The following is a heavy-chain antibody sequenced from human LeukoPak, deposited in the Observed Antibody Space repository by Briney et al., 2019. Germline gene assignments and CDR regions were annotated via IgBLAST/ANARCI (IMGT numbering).Heavy chain of an antibody. D-gene: IGHD6-19*01. CDR3: ARVRKQWLVPFDY. Sequence: PSETLSLTCTVSGGSITSSSYYWGWIRQPPGKGLEWIGGIHYSGSTYYNPSLKSRVTISIDTSKSQFSLRLSSVTAADTAVYFCARVRKQWLVPFDYWGQGTLVTVSS. J-gene: IGHJ4*02. V-gene: IGHV4-39*07. CDR1: GGSITSSSYY. CDR2: IHYSGST.